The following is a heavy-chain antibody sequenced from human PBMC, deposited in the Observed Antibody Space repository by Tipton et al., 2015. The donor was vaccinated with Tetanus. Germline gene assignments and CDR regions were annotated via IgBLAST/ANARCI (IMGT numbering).Heavy chain of an antibody. J-gene: IGHJ6*02. CDR2: IYYSGST. V-gene: IGHV4-31*03. CDR3: ARDRYDDILTGYYGVGVDRLYGMDV. D-gene: IGHD3-9*01. CDR1: GGSISSGGYY. Sequence: TLSLTCTVSGGSISSGGYYWSWIRQHPGKGLEWIGYIYYSGSTYYNPSLKSRVTISVDTAKNQFSLKLSSVTAAATAVYYCARDRYDDILTGYYGVGVDRLYGMDVWGQETSVTVSS.